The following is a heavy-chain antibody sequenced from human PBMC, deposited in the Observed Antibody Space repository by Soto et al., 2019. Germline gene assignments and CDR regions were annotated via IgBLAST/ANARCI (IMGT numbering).Heavy chain of an antibody. Sequence: SETLSLTCTVSGVSISSGGYYWSWIRQHPGKGLEWIGYIYYSGSTYYNPSLKSRVTISVDTSKNQFSLKLSSVTAADTAVYYCAGGGVDYSGYDIGIFDPWGQGTLVTVSS. J-gene: IGHJ5*02. CDR2: IYYSGST. CDR3: AGGGVDYSGYDIGIFDP. D-gene: IGHD5-12*01. V-gene: IGHV4-31*03. CDR1: GVSISSGGYY.